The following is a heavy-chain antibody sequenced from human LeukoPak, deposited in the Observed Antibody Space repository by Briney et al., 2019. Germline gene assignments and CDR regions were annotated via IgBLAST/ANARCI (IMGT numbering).Heavy chain of an antibody. CDR1: VFTFSSYC. CDR2: ISSSSSYI. Sequence: GGSLRLSCAASVFTFSSYCMHWVRQAPGKGLEWVSSISSSSSYIYYADSVKGRFTISRDNAKNSLYLQMNSLRAEDTAVYYCARGLVYYYDSSGYPYWGQGTLVTVSS. CDR3: ARGLVYYYDSSGYPY. D-gene: IGHD3-22*01. J-gene: IGHJ4*02. V-gene: IGHV3-21*01.